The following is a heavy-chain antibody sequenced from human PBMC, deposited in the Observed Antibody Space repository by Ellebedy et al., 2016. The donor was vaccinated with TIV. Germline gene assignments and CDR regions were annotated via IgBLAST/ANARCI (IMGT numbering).Heavy chain of an antibody. D-gene: IGHD3-10*01. CDR1: GGSISTSNFY. CDR2: SDYSGST. J-gene: IGHJ4*02. V-gene: IGHV4-61*05. CDR3: ARGGSTVRGVIGY. Sequence: MPSETLSLTCTVSGGSISTSNFYWGWVRQPPGKGLEWIGFSDYSGSTNYNASLKGRVEISIDKSTNQFSLKLTSVTAADTAVYFCARGGSTVRGVIGYWGQGTLVTVSS.